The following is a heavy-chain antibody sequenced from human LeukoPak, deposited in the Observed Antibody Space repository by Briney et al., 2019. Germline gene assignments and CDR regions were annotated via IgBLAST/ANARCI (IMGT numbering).Heavy chain of an antibody. CDR2: ISFSGDNT. CDR3: ARDLVGHTRTFDY. V-gene: IGHV3-23*01. D-gene: IGHD1-26*01. CDR1: GFTFRDSA. J-gene: IGHJ4*02. Sequence: QPGRSLRLSCAASGFTFRDSAMTWVRQAPGKGLQWVSLISFSGDNTYYADSVKGRFTISRDNAKDTLYLQMNSLRAEDTAMYYCARDLVGHTRTFDYWGQGTLVTVSS.